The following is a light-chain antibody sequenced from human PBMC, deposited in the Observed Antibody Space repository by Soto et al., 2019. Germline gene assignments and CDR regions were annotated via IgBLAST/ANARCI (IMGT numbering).Light chain of an antibody. Sequence: DLQLTQSPSTLSASVGDRATITCRTSQSIRNWVAWYQQKPGKAPKLLIFDASSLQSGVPSRFSGSGSGTEFTLTISSLQPDDFATYYCQQYYSFPWTFGQGTKVDIK. CDR2: DAS. CDR1: QSIRNW. J-gene: IGKJ1*01. CDR3: QQYYSFPWT. V-gene: IGKV1-5*01.